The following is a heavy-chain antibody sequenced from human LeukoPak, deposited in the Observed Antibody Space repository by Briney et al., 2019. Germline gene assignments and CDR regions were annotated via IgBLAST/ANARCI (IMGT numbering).Heavy chain of an antibody. CDR1: TGAVKNYY. D-gene: IGHD1-26*01. Sequence: SETLSLTCSVSTGAVKNYYWTWLRQPPGQGLEWIGNFLYSGTTTYRASLDSRLIISVDNSKNTVSLRLFSVTAADTAVYYCATLVYSGSRYHFDTWGQGTLVTVSS. CDR3: ATLVYSGSRYHFDT. J-gene: IGHJ4*02. CDR2: FLYSGTT. V-gene: IGHV4-59*02.